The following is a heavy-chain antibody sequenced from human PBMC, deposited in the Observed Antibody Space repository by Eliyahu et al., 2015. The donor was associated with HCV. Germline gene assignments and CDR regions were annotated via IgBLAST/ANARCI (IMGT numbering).Heavy chain of an antibody. D-gene: IGHD3-10*01. J-gene: IGHJ6*02. CDR1: GFSLSTSGVG. Sequence: QITLKESGPTLVKPTQTLTLTCTFSGFSLSTSGVGVGWIRPPSGKALEWLALIYWNDDKRYSPSLKSRLTITKDTSKNQVVLTMTNMDPVDTATYYCAHSRARGVIYYYYGMDVWGQGTTVTVSS. CDR2: IYWNDDK. V-gene: IGHV2-5*01. CDR3: AHSRARGVIYYYYGMDV.